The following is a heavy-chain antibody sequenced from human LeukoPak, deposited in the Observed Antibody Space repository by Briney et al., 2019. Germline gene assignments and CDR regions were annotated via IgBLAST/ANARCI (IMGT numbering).Heavy chain of an antibody. Sequence: PSETLSLTCTVSGGSISSSSYYWGWIGQPPGKGLEWIGSIYYSGSIFYNPALTSRVTIPVDTSKNPVSPKLSSVTAAATAVYHCARQAVQWLADVFDIWGQGTMVTVSA. CDR3: ARQAVQWLADVFDI. J-gene: IGHJ3*02. D-gene: IGHD6-19*01. CDR2: IYYSGSI. V-gene: IGHV4-39*01. CDR1: GGSISSSSYY.